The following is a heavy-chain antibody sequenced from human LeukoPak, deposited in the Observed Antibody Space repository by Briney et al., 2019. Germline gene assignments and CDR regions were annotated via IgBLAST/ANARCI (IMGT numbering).Heavy chain of an antibody. D-gene: IGHD3-22*01. J-gene: IGHJ3*02. Sequence: SETLSLTCTVSGGSISCYYWSWIRQPPGKGLEWIGRIYSSGSTHYNPSLKSRVTISLDTSKNQFSLKLSSVTAADTAMFYCARSGGPDYYDSSAFDIWGQGTMVTVSS. CDR1: GGSISCYY. V-gene: IGHV4-4*08. CDR2: IYSSGST. CDR3: ARSGGPDYYDSSAFDI.